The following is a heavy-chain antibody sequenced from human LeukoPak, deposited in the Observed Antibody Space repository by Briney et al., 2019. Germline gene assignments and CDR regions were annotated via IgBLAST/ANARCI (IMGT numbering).Heavy chain of an antibody. Sequence: GGSLRLSCAASGFTFSSYSMNWVRQAPGKGLDWVANIKQDGSEKYYVDSVKGRFTISRDNAKNSLYLQMNSLRDEDTAVYYCAREVVYGDYSPDYWGQGTLVTVSS. CDR1: GFTFSSYS. V-gene: IGHV3-7*01. J-gene: IGHJ4*02. CDR3: AREVVYGDYSPDY. D-gene: IGHD4-17*01. CDR2: IKQDGSEK.